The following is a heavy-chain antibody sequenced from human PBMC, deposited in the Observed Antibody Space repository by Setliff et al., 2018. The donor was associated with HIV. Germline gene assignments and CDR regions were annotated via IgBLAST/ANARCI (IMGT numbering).Heavy chain of an antibody. CDR1: GDSISSDFY. V-gene: IGHV4-61*01. D-gene: IGHD6-19*01. J-gene: IGHJ3*02. CDR3: ARGTIFLAYSSGWFDAFDI. CDR2: IYYSGST. Sequence: NPSETLSLTCTVSGDSISSDFYWSWIRQPPGKGLEWIGYIYYSGSTNYNPSLKSRVTISVDTSKNQFSLKLSSVTAADTAVYYCARGTIFLAYSSGWFDAFDIWAKGQWSPSPQ.